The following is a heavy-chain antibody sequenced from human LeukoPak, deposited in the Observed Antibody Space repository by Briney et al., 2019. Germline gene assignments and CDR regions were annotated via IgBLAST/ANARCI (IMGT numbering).Heavy chain of an antibody. V-gene: IGHV3-23*01. D-gene: IGHD5-12*01. CDR1: GVTFSSYA. CDR3: AKGAYSGYDPFDY. Sequence: PGGSLRLSCEASGVTFSSYAMSWVRQAPGKGLEWVSAISGSGGSTYYADSVKGRFTISRDNSKNTLYLQMNSLRAEDTAVYYCAKGAYSGYDPFDYWGQGTLVTVSS. CDR2: ISGSGGST. J-gene: IGHJ4*02.